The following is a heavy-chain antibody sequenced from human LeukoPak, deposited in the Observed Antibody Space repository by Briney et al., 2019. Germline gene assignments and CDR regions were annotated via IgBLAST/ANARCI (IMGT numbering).Heavy chain of an antibody. Sequence: PGGSLRPSCAPSGLTFADYAMHCVRQAQRKGREWDSGIRWIRGSIVYAGVVKGRFTISRDNAKNSLYLQMNSLRAEDMAVYYCAKDHSFSWDGGNAFVIWGQGTMVTVS. CDR3: AKDHSFSWDGGNAFVI. CDR2: IRWIRGSI. CDR1: GLTFADYA. J-gene: IGHJ3*02. D-gene: IGHD6-13*01. V-gene: IGHV3-9*03.